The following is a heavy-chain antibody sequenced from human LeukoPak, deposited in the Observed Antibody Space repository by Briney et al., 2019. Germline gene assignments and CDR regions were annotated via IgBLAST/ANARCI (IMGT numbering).Heavy chain of an antibody. V-gene: IGHV4-59*01. CDR3: ARAVWFYNWFDP. CDR1: GGSISSYY. J-gene: IGHJ5*02. Sequence: SETPSLTCTVSGGSISSYYWSGIRQPPGEGLEWIGYIYYSGSTNYNPSLKSRVTISVDTSKNQFTLKLSSVTAADTAVYYCARAVWFYNWFDPWGQGTLVTVSS. CDR2: IYYSGST. D-gene: IGHD3-10*01.